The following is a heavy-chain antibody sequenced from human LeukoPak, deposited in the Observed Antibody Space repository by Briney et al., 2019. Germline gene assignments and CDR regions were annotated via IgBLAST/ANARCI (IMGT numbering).Heavy chain of an antibody. J-gene: IGHJ4*02. Sequence: PSETLSLTCAVYGGSFSGYYWSWIRQPPGKGLEWIGEINHSGSTNYNPSLKSRVTISVDRSKNQFSLKLSSVTAADTAVYYCARAPYSGSYFDYWGQGTLVTVSS. CDR1: GGSFSGYY. CDR2: INHSGST. CDR3: ARAPYSGSYFDY. D-gene: IGHD1-26*01. V-gene: IGHV4-34*01.